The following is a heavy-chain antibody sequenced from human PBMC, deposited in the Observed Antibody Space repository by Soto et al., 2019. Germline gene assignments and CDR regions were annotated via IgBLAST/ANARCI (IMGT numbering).Heavy chain of an antibody. D-gene: IGHD1-26*01. CDR1: GYTFNNYG. Sequence: ASVKVSCKASGYTFNNYGISWVRQVPGQGLEWMGWTSGYNGNTNYAQKIQGRVTVTRDTSTATAYMELRSLRSDDTAIYYCARGSESFDLWGQGTLVTVSS. CDR3: ARGSESFDL. V-gene: IGHV1-18*01. CDR2: TSGYNGNT. J-gene: IGHJ4*02.